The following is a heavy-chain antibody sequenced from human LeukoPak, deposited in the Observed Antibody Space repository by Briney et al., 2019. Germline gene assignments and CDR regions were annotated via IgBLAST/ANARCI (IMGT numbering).Heavy chain of an antibody. CDR3: ARDLYGDYGGGFDY. Sequence: GGSLRLSCAASGFSFSSYGMHWVRQAPAKGLEWVAVIWYDGSKKYYADSVKGRFIISRDNSRNTLYLQMNSLRVEDTTVYYCARDLYGDYGGGFDYWGQGTLVTVSS. CDR2: IWYDGSKK. J-gene: IGHJ4*02. V-gene: IGHV3-33*01. D-gene: IGHD4-17*01. CDR1: GFSFSSYG.